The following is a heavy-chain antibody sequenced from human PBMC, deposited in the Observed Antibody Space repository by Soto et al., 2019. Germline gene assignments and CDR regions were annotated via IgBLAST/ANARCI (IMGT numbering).Heavy chain of an antibody. CDR3: ARVVRYFDTPYGMDV. D-gene: IGHD3-9*01. CDR1: GFTFSSYA. J-gene: IGHJ6*02. Sequence: PGGSLRLSCAASGFTFSSYAMSWVRQAPGKGLEWVSGIGGSGGNTYYADSVKGRFTISRDNSKNTLFLQMNSLRAEDTAEYYCARVVRYFDTPYGMDVRAQRTAVTVSS. V-gene: IGHV3-23*01. CDR2: IGGSGGNT.